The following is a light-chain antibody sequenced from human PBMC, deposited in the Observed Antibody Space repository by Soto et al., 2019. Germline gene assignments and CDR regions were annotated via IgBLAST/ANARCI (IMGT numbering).Light chain of an antibody. V-gene: IGKV1-27*01. CDR1: QGISTY. Sequence: DIQMTQCPSSLSASVGDRVTITCRASQGISTYLAWYQQKPGKVPKLLIYTASTLQSGVPSRFSGSGSGTDFTLTITSLQPEDVATYYCQKYNSAPWTFVQGTNIEIK. J-gene: IGKJ1*01. CDR3: QKYNSAPWT. CDR2: TAS.